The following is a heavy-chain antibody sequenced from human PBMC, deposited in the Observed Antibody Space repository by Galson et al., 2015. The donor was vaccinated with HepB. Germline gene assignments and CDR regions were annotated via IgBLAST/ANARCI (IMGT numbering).Heavy chain of an antibody. CDR1: GGTFSSYT. D-gene: IGHD2-15*01. Sequence: SVKVSCKASGGTFSSYTISWVRQAPGQGLEWMGGIIPLFNIVNYAQKFQGRVTITAAKSTSTVYMELSSLRSEDTAVYYWARVACGGGSCYGHFDYWAQGTLVTVSS. J-gene: IGHJ4*02. V-gene: IGHV1-69*10. CDR2: IIPLFNIV. CDR3: ARVACGGGSCYGHFDY.